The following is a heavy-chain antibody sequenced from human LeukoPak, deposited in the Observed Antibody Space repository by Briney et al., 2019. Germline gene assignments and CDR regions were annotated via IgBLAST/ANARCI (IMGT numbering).Heavy chain of an antibody. V-gene: IGHV4-4*07. CDR1: GGSTSSYY. CDR3: ARGMSAAYDYNWFDS. D-gene: IGHD5-12*01. Sequence: PSETLSLTCSVSGGSTSSYYWSWIRQPAGRGLEWIGRIHASGSTRYNHSLKSRVTMSVDTSKNQFSLKLTSVTAADTALYFCARGMSAAYDYNWFDSWGQGTLVTVSS. J-gene: IGHJ5*01. CDR2: IHASGST.